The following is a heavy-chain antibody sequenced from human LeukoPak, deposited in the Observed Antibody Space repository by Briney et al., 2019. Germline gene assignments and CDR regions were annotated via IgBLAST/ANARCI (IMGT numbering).Heavy chain of an antibody. CDR2: ISAYNGNT. CDR3: ARGGYSYGYMGYFDY. CDR1: GYTFSIYG. V-gene: IGHV1-18*01. D-gene: IGHD5-18*01. J-gene: IGHJ4*02. Sequence: GASVKVSCKASGYTFSIYGVSWVRQAPGQGLEWVAWISAYNGNTNYAQKFQGRVTMTTGTSTSTAYMELRSLRSDDTAVYYCARGGYSYGYMGYFDYWGQGTLVTVSS.